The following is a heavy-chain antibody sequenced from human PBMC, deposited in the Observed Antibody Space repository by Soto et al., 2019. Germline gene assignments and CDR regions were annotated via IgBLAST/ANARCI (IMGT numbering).Heavy chain of an antibody. CDR3: ARSAITIFGVVSIPPQYYSEMDV. Sequence: QVQLVQSGAEVKKPGSSVKVSCKASGGTFNRYAISWVRQAPGQGLEWMGGIIPIFGIGNDAQRFQGRVTITADESTGTAYMELSSLRSEDTGVYYCARSAITIFGVVSIPPQYYSEMDVWGQGTTVTVSS. CDR1: GGTFNRYA. V-gene: IGHV1-69*01. D-gene: IGHD3-3*01. J-gene: IGHJ6*02. CDR2: IIPIFGIG.